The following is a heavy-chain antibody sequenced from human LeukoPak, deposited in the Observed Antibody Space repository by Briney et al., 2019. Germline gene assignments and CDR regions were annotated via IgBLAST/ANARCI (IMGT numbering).Heavy chain of an antibody. J-gene: IGHJ4*02. V-gene: IGHV3-21*01. CDR3: ARRVGYCSSTSCYAGDY. Sequence: NPGGSLRLSCAASGFTFSSYSMNWVRQAPGKGLEGVSSISSSSSYIYYADSVKGRFTISRDNAKNSLYLQMNSLRAEDTAVYYCARRVGYCSSTSCYAGDYWGQGTLVTVSS. CDR1: GFTFSSYS. CDR2: ISSSSSYI. D-gene: IGHD2-2*03.